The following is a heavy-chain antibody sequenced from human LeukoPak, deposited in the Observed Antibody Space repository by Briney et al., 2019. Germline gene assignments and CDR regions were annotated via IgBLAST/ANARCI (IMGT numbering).Heavy chain of an antibody. Sequence: SETLSLTCTVSGGSISSGGYYWSWIRQPAGKGLEWIGRIYTSGNTNYNPSLKSRVTMSVDTSKNQFSLKLSSVTAADTAVYYCARGPDIAAAGFDPWGQGTLVTVSS. CDR1: GGSISSGGYY. V-gene: IGHV4-61*02. J-gene: IGHJ5*02. D-gene: IGHD6-13*01. CDR2: IYTSGNT. CDR3: ARGPDIAAAGFDP.